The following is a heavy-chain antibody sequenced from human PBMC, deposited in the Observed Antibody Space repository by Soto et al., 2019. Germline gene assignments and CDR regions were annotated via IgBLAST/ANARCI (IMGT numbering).Heavy chain of an antibody. Sequence: EEPLLESGGGLVQPGGSLRLSCAASGFTFRDFAMSWVRQAPGKGLEWVSAITGSGGNTYYTESVKGRFSISRDTSKNTVYLQMNSLRAEDTAVYYCANGSVRLVRGVNLYYDCWGQGSLVTVSS. V-gene: IGHV3-23*01. CDR1: GFTFRDFA. D-gene: IGHD3-10*01. J-gene: IGHJ4*02. CDR3: ANGSVRLVRGVNLYYDC. CDR2: ITGSGGNT.